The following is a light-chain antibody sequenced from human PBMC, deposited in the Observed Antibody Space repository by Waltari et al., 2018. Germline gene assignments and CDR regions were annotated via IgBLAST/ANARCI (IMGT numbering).Light chain of an antibody. CDR2: DKR. CDR3: GTWDSSLSAYV. J-gene: IGLJ1*01. V-gene: IGLV1-51*01. CDR1: SSNIGGNS. Sequence: QSVLTQPPSVSAAPGQKVTISCSGSSSNIGGNSVSWYQQLPGTAPKLLIYDKRRRPSGSPDRFSVPKAGPSATLGITGRQTGDEADYYCGTWDSSLSAYVFGTGTKVTVL.